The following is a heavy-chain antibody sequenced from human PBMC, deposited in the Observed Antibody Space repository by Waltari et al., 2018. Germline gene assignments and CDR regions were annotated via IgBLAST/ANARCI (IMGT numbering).Heavy chain of an antibody. V-gene: IGHV4-38-2*02. CDR1: GYSISSGYY. CDR2: IYHSGST. Sequence: QVQLQESGPGLVKPSETLSLTCTVSGYSISSGYYWGWIRQPPGKGLEWIGSIYHSGSTYYNPSLKSRVTISVDTSKNQFSLKLSSVTDADTAVYYCARTPPAILDAFDIWGQGTMVTVSS. CDR3: ARTPPAILDAFDI. D-gene: IGHD2-2*02. J-gene: IGHJ3*02.